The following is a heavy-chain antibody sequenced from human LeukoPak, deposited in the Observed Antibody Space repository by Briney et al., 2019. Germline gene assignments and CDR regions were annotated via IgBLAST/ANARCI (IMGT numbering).Heavy chain of an antibody. CDR2: IPSNGDGK. CDR3: ARQATALAYVRNYLDV. CDR1: GFSFGSYP. Sequence: PGGSLRLSCAASGFSFGSYPMHWVRQAPGKGLEWVAVIPSNGDGKYYIESVKGRFTISRDNFNDSLFLQMNTLRPEDTAVYYCARQATALAYVRNYLDVWGKGTTVTVSS. D-gene: IGHD3-10*02. V-gene: IGHV3-30*10. J-gene: IGHJ6*03.